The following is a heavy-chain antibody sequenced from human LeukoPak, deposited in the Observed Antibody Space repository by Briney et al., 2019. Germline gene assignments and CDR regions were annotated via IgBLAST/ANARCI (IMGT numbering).Heavy chain of an antibody. Sequence: GGSLRLSCAASGFTFSSYWMSWVRQAPGKGLEWVANIKQDGSEKYYVDSVKGRFTISRDNAKNSLYLQMNSLRAGDTAVYYCAREGYYDSSGYYRWGQGTLVTVSS. CDR2: IKQDGSEK. CDR1: GFTFSSYW. CDR3: AREGYYDSSGYYR. V-gene: IGHV3-7*01. J-gene: IGHJ4*02. D-gene: IGHD3-22*01.